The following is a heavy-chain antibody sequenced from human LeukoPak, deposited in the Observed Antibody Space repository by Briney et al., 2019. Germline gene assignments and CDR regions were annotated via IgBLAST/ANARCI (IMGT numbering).Heavy chain of an antibody. Sequence: GGSLRLSCAASGFTFSSYAMRWVPQAPGRGVECVSAFSGSVVSTYYADSVKGRFTNSRDNSKNTLYLQMNSLRAEDTAVYYCAKDQVGFWSGYAYWGQGTLVTVSS. V-gene: IGHV3-23*01. D-gene: IGHD3-3*01. CDR1: GFTFSSYA. CDR2: FSGSVVST. J-gene: IGHJ4*02. CDR3: AKDQVGFWSGYAY.